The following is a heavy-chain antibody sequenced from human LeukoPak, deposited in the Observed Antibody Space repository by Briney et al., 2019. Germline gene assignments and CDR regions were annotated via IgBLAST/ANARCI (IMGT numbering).Heavy chain of an antibody. J-gene: IGHJ4*02. CDR3: ARDPHPVGATPEPDY. Sequence: ASVKVSCKASGYTFTSYGISWVRQAPGQGLEWMGWISAYNGNTNYAQKLQGRVTMTTDTSTSTAYMELRSLRSDDTAVYYCARDPHPVGATPEPDYWGQGTLVTVSS. V-gene: IGHV1-18*01. CDR2: ISAYNGNT. D-gene: IGHD1-26*01. CDR1: GYTFTSYG.